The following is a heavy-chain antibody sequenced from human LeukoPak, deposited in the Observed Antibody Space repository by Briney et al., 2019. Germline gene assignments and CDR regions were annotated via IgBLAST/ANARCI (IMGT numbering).Heavy chain of an antibody. V-gene: IGHV1-8*01. CDR2: MNSNSGNT. D-gene: IGHD3-16*01. CDR1: GYTFTSYD. CDR3: ARGRIDLSTHGGYYFDY. Sequence: ASVKVSCKASGYTFTSYDINWVRQATGQGLEWMGWMNSNSGNTGYAQEFQGRVTMTRNTSISTAYMELSSLRSEDTAVYYCARGRIDLSTHGGYYFDYWGQGTLVTVSS. J-gene: IGHJ4*02.